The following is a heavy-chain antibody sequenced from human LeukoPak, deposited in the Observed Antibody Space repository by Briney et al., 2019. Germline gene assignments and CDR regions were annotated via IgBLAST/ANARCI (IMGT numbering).Heavy chain of an antibody. Sequence: GGSLRLSCAASGFTFDDYGMNWVRQAPGKGLEWVSFINWNGGSTRYADSVKGRFTISRDNAQNSLYLQMNSLRAEDTALYYCARGGDSSSWSGLFDPWGQGTLVIVFS. D-gene: IGHD6-13*01. CDR2: INWNGGST. J-gene: IGHJ5*02. V-gene: IGHV3-20*04. CDR3: ARGGDSSSWSGLFDP. CDR1: GFTFDDYG.